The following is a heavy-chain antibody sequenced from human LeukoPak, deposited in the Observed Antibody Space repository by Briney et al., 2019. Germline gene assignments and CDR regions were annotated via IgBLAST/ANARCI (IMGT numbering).Heavy chain of an antibody. J-gene: IGHJ6*03. CDR2: IYYSGST. CDR1: GGSMSSYF. D-gene: IGHD6-19*01. Sequence: SETLSLTCTVSGGSMSSYFWSWIRQPPGKGLEWIGYIYYSGSTSKNPSLKSRVTMSVESTNNQFSLKLNSVTAADTAVYYCARGYSTGSKRFSLYYYMDVWGKGTTVSVSS. CDR3: ARGYSTGSKRFSLYYYMDV. V-gene: IGHV4-59*01.